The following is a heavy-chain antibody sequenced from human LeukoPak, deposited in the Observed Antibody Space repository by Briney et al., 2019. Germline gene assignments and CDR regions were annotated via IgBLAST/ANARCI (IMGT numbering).Heavy chain of an antibody. V-gene: IGHV3-9*03. D-gene: IGHD1-26*01. CDR1: GFTFSSYS. Sequence: GGSLRLSCAASGFTFSSYSMNWVRQPPGKGLEWVSGISWNSYDIGYADSVKGRFTISRDNAKNSLYLQMNSLRAEDMALYYCAKGVGTSYHYHMDVWGKGTTVIVSS. CDR3: AKGVGTSYHYHMDV. J-gene: IGHJ6*03. CDR2: ISWNSYDI.